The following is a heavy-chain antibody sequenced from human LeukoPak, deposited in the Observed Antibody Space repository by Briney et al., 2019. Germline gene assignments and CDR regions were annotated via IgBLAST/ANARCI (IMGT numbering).Heavy chain of an antibody. V-gene: IGHV3-7*01. Sequence: GGSLRLSCAASGFSVTTYYMTWVRQAPGKGLEWVANIEQDASEIYYVGSVKGRFTISRDNAKNSLYLQMNSLRAEDTAVYYCVRRYMATSAEDFDHWGQGTLVTVSS. CDR1: GFSVTTYY. CDR3: VRRYMATSAEDFDH. CDR2: IEQDASEI. J-gene: IGHJ4*02. D-gene: IGHD5-24*01.